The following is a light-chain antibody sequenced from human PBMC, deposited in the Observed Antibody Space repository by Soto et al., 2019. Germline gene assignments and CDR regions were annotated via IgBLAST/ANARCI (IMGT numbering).Light chain of an antibody. V-gene: IGKV3-15*01. J-gene: IGKJ5*01. Sequence: EIVLTQSQATLSVSPGERAILSCRASQSISTKLAWYQQKPGRAPRLLIYGASTRATGIPARFSGSGSGTEFTLTINSLQSEDFAVYYCQEYNKWFSISFGQGTRLEIK. CDR3: QEYNKWFSIS. CDR2: GAS. CDR1: QSISTK.